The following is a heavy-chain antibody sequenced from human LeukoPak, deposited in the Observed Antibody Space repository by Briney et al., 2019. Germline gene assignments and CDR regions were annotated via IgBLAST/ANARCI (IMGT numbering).Heavy chain of an antibody. V-gene: IGHV4-4*02. J-gene: IGHJ3*02. CDR3: ARFYFDSAPAAFDI. CDR2: IYHSGST. D-gene: IGHD3-22*01. CDR1: GGSISSSNW. Sequence: SGTLSLTCAVSGGSISSSNWWSWVRQPPGKGLEWIGEIYHSGSTNYNPSLKSRVTISVDKSKNQFSLKLSSVTAADTAVYYCARFYFDSAPAAFDIWGQGTTVTVSS.